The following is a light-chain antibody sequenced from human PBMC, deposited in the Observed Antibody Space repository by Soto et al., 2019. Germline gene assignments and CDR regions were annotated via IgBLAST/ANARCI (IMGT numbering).Light chain of an antibody. Sequence: EIVLTQSPATLSLSPGERATLSCRASQSIGLAIAWYQHKPGQAPRLLIFDASQRATGIPARFRGSGSGTDFTLSIIILEPEDFAVYYCQQRTDRPPWTFGQGTKVESK. CDR2: DAS. V-gene: IGKV3-11*01. CDR3: QQRTDRPPWT. CDR1: QSIGLA. J-gene: IGKJ1*01.